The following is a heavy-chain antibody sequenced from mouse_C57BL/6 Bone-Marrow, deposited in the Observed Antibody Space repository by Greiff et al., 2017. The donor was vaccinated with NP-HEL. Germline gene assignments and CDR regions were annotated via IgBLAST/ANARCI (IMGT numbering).Heavy chain of an antibody. J-gene: IGHJ3*01. CDR2: IWWGGST. V-gene: IGHV2-2*01. CDR3: ARSYGSSPWFAY. Sequence: QVQLQQSGPGLVQPSQSLSITCTVSGFSLTSYGVHWVRQSPGKGLEWLGLIWWGGSTDYNAAFISRLSISKDNSKSQVFFKMNRLQADDTAIYYCARSYGSSPWFAYWGQGTLVTVSA. D-gene: IGHD1-1*01. CDR1: GFSLTSYG.